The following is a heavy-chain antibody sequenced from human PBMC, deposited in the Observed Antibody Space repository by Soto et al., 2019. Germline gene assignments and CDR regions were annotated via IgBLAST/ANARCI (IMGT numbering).Heavy chain of an antibody. D-gene: IGHD3-10*01. CDR3: AKALRGGCDY. CDR2: ISFDGSNE. V-gene: IGHV3-30*18. Sequence: QVQLVESGGGVVQPGRSLRLSCAVTGVTFSDYAMHWVRQAPGKGLEWVAVISFDGSNEYYADSVKGRFTISKDNIKNTLHLQMNSLRGEDTAVYYCAKALRGGCDYWGQGTLVTVSS. CDR1: GVTFSDYA. J-gene: IGHJ4*02.